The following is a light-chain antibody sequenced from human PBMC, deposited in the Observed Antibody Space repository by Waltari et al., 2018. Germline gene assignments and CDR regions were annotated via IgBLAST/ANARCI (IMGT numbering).Light chain of an antibody. CDR2: EVT. V-gene: IGLV2-23*02. CDR3: CSFTDTSIWV. J-gene: IGLJ3*02. CDR1: NSDIGKYDL. Sequence: QSALTQPASVSGSPGQSITIPCTATNSDIGKYDLVSWYQQHPGKAPKLLIYEVTQRPSGVSNHFSGSKSGNTASLTISGLQPEDEANYYCCSFTDTSIWVFGGGTKLTVL.